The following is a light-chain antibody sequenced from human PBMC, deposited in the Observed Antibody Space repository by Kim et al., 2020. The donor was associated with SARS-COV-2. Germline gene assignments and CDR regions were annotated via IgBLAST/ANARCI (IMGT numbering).Light chain of an antibody. CDR3: QQYYSDPGVT. J-gene: IGKJ3*01. Sequence: AIRMTQSPSSFSASTGDRVTITCRASQGISSYLAWYQQKPGKVPKLLIYAASTLQSGVPSRFSGSGSGTDFTLTISCLQSEDFATYDCQQYYSDPGVTFGPGTKVDI. CDR1: QGISSY. CDR2: AAS. V-gene: IGKV1-8*01.